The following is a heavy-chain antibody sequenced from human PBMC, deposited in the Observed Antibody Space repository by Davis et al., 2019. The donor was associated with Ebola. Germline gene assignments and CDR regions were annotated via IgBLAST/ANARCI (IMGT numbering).Heavy chain of an antibody. CDR2: IYPGDSET. J-gene: IGHJ5*02. CDR1: GYSFNNYW. D-gene: IGHD6-19*01. CDR3: ARRSAVAGPDVNWFDP. Sequence: GESLKISCQGSGYSFNNYWIAWVRQMPGKGLEWLGIIYPGDSETRYSPSFQGQVTISVDKSISTAYLQWSSLKASDTAMYYCARRSAVAGPDVNWFDPWGQGTLVTVSS. V-gene: IGHV5-51*01.